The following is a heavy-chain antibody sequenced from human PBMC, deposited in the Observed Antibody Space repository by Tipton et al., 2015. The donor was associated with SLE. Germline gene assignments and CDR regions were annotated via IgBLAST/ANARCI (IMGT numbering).Heavy chain of an antibody. D-gene: IGHD3-16*01. CDR2: ISSSSSYT. CDR1: GFTFSDYY. V-gene: IGHV3-11*03. Sequence: SLRLSCAASGFTFSDYYMSWIRQAPGKGLEWVSYISSSSSYTNYADSVKGRFTISRDNAKNSLYLQMNSLRAEDTAVYYCASGREGVDAFDIWGQGQMVTVPS. J-gene: IGHJ3*02. CDR3: ASGREGVDAFDI.